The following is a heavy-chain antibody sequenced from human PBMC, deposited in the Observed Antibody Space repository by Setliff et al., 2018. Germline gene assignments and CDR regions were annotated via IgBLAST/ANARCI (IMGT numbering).Heavy chain of an antibody. CDR1: GCTFTSYY. CDR3: ARDRNDNYEGSGYYYAGGYMDV. V-gene: IGHV1-46*01. CDR2: INPTGGST. J-gene: IGHJ6*03. D-gene: IGHD3-22*01. Sequence: ASVKVSCKASGCTFTSYYMHWVRQAPGQGLEWMGLINPTGGSTSYAQKFQGRVTMTRDTSTSTVFMELSSLRSEDTAVYYCARDRNDNYEGSGYYYAGGYMDVWGKGTTVTVSS.